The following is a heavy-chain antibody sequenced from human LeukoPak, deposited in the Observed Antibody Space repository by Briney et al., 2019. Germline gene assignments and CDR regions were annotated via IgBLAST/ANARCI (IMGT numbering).Heavy chain of an antibody. Sequence: SETLSLTCSVSGVSINDHYWTWVREPAGRGLEWIGHIYISGSTDYNPSLKSRVTLSVDMSKNQFSLRLTSVTAADTAVYYCAREYDFWTGRDSSKGWLDRWGPGILVAVSS. V-gene: IGHV4-4*07. CDR1: GVSINDHY. J-gene: IGHJ5*02. D-gene: IGHD3-3*01. CDR3: AREYDFWTGRDSSKGWLDR. CDR2: IYISGST.